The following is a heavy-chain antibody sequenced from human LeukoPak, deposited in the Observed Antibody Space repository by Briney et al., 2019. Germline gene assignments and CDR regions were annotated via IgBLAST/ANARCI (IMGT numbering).Heavy chain of an antibody. CDR3: TTGPLYSYGYALDY. Sequence: EPGGSLRLSCAASGFTLRNAWMSWVRQAPGKGLEWVGRIKSKTDGGTIDFAAPVKGRFTISRDDSKTTLYLQMNSLKTEDTAVYYCTTGPLYSYGYALDYWGQGTLVTVSS. CDR2: IKSKTDGGTI. D-gene: IGHD5-18*01. CDR1: GFTLRNAW. V-gene: IGHV3-15*01. J-gene: IGHJ4*02.